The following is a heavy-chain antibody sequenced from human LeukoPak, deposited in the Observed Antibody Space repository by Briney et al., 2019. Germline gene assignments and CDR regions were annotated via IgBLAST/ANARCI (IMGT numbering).Heavy chain of an antibody. Sequence: SVKVSRKASGGTFSSYAISWVRQAPGQGLEWMGGIIPIFGTANYAQKFQGRVTITADESTSTAYMELSSLRSEDTAVYYCARSHDYGDYYDYWGQGTLVTVSS. CDR2: IIPIFGTA. CDR3: ARSHDYGDYYDY. V-gene: IGHV1-69*13. CDR1: GGTFSSYA. J-gene: IGHJ4*02. D-gene: IGHD4-17*01.